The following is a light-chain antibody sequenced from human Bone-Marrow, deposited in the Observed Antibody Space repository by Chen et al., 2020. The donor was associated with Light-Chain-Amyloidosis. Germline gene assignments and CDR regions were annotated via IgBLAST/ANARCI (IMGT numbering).Light chain of an antibody. J-gene: IGKJ4*01. Sequence: EIVLTQSPGTLSLYPGEGANLSCRASQTISSNYLTWYQQKFGQAPRLLIYGSASRATGIPDRFTGSGSGTDFTRAINRVEPEDLSMYYCQQYGTSPVTFGGGTKVEIK. CDR2: GSA. CDR3: QQYGTSPVT. CDR1: QTISSNY. V-gene: IGKV3-20*01.